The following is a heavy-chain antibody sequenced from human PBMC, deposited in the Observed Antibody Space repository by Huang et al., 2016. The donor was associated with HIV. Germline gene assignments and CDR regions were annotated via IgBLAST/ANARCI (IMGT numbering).Heavy chain of an antibody. D-gene: IGHD3-22*01. CDR1: GFSLSTSGVA. V-gene: IGHV2-5*02. Sequence: QITLKESGPSLVKPTQTLTLTCTFSGFSLSTSGVAVGWIRQPPGKALEWLGNNYWDEDRRYIPTLNSRLASTKDPSNNQVVLTRTNVDLVDTGTYSCAHRLVVHYHPTDYRRPVEAFDVWGQGTMVSVSS. CDR2: NYWDEDR. CDR3: AHRLVVHYHPTDYRRPVEAFDV. J-gene: IGHJ3*01.